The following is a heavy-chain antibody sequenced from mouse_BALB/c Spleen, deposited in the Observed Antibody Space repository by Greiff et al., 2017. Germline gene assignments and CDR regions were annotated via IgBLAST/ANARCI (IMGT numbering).Heavy chain of an antibody. CDR2: INSNGGST. V-gene: IGHV5-6-3*01. CDR1: GFTFSSYG. CDR3: ARDRVYCGYYFDY. J-gene: IGHJ2*01. D-gene: IGHD1-2*01. Sequence: DVKLVESGGGLVQPGGSLKLSCAASGFTFSSYGMSWVRQTPDKRLELVATINSNGGSTYYPDSVKGRFTISRDNAKNTLYLQMSSLKSEDTAMYYCARDRVYCGYYFDYWGQGTTLTVSS.